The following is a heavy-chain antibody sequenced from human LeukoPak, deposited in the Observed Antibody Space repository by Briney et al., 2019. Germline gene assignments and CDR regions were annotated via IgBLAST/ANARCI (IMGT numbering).Heavy chain of an antibody. CDR2: IYYSGST. D-gene: IGHD3-10*01. CDR1: GGSISSYY. V-gene: IGHV4-59*01. Sequence: KTSETLSLTCTVSGGSISSYYWSWIRQPPGKGLEWIGYIYYSGSTNYNPSLKSRVTISVDTSKNQFSLKLSSVTAADTAVYYCARESYSPGYYYYYGMDVWGQGTTVTVSS. J-gene: IGHJ6*02. CDR3: ARESYSPGYYYYYGMDV.